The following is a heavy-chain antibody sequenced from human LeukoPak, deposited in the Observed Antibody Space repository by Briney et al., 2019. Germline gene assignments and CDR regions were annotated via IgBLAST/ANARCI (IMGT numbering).Heavy chain of an antibody. V-gene: IGHV4-61*02. D-gene: IGHD4-11*01. CDR1: GDSISSGNYY. J-gene: IGHJ4*02. CDR3: ARESDYSNNVDY. CDR2: IYSSGST. Sequence: SQTLSLTCTVSGDSISSGNYYWSWIRQPAGKGLEWIVRIYSSGSTNYNPSLKSRVTMSIDTSKNQFSLKLTSVTAADTAVYYCARESDYSNNVDYWGQGTLVTVSS.